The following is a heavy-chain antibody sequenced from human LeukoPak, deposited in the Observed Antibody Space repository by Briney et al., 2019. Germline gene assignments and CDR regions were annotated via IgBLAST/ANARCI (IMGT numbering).Heavy chain of an antibody. V-gene: IGHV5-51*01. CDR3: ARTYYYDSSGYSPQFDY. CDR2: IYPGDSDT. J-gene: IGHJ4*02. CDR1: GYSFTSYW. Sequence: GESLKISCKGSGYSFTSYWIGWVRQMPGKGLEWMGIIYPGDSDTRYSPSSQGQVTISADKSISTAYLQWSSLKASDTAMYYCARTYYYDSSGYSPQFDYWGQGTLVTVSS. D-gene: IGHD3-22*01.